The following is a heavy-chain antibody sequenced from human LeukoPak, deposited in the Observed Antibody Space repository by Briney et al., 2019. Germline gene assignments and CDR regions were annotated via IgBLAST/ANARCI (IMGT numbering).Heavy chain of an antibody. CDR1: GITFSNYA. Sequence: GGSLRLSCAASGITFSNYAMSWVRQAPGKGLEWVSIIGYRGGSIYYAYSVKGRFTISRDNSKNTLSLQMNGLRPEDTAVYYCAKSWVSTRPYYNYMDVWGKGTTVTVSS. J-gene: IGHJ6*03. CDR3: AKSWVSTRPYYNYMDV. D-gene: IGHD1-26*01. CDR2: IGYRGGSI. V-gene: IGHV3-23*01.